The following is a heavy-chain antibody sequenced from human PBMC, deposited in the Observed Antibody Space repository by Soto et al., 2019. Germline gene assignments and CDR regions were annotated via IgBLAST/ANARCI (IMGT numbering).Heavy chain of an antibody. V-gene: IGHV3-11*01. CDR2: ISPSGDAI. Sequence: GGSLRLSCAASRFPFRDYYMSWVRQAPGKGPEWVSYISPSGDAIDYADSVKGRFTISRDNARNSLFLQMNTLRAEDTGVYYCTSNVAPGYWGQGTLVTVSS. CDR3: TSNVAPGY. D-gene: IGHD5-12*01. J-gene: IGHJ4*02. CDR1: RFPFRDYY.